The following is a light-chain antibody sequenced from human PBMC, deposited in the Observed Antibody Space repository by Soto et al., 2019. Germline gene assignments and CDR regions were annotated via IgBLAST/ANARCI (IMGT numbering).Light chain of an antibody. Sequence: EGVFTHSPGTLSLSPGERATLSCRASQSVSSSYLAWYQQKPGQAPRLLIYGAATRATGIPDRFSGSGSGTDFTLTISRLEPEDFAVYYCQQYGSSPPWTFGQGTKVDIK. CDR3: QQYGSSPPWT. CDR2: GAA. J-gene: IGKJ1*01. CDR1: QSVSSSY. V-gene: IGKV3-20*01.